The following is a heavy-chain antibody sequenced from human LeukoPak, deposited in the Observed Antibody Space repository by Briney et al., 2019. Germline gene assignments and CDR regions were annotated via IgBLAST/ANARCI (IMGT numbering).Heavy chain of an antibody. V-gene: IGHV3-23*01. J-gene: IGHJ4*02. Sequence: GGSLRLSCAASEFTFSSYVMGWVRQAPGKGLEWVSAITASGGNTYYADSVKGRFTISRDNSKNTLYLQVNSLRAEDTAVYYCAKGNGYSYGRYYFDYWGQGTLVTVSS. CDR2: ITASGGNT. CDR1: EFTFSSYV. D-gene: IGHD5-18*01. CDR3: AKGNGYSYGRYYFDY.